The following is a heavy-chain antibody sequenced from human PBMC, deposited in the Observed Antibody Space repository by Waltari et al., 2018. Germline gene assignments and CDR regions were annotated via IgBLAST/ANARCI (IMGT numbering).Heavy chain of an antibody. CDR3: ARDSFGHGRQSSYHFGMDV. CDR2: VSSGASHT. Sequence: EVQLVESGGDLVKPGGSLRLSCVGSEFTFRAYAMNWVRQGPGKGVEWLASVSSGASHTDYADSVKGRFTISRDDAKNSVYLEMKRLRVDDTAVYYCARDSFGHGRQSSYHFGMDVWGQGTTVTVSS. D-gene: IGHD1-26*01. CDR1: EFTFRAYA. V-gene: IGHV3-21*02. J-gene: IGHJ6*02.